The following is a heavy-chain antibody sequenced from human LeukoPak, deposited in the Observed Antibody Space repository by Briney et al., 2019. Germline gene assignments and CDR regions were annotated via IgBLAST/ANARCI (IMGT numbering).Heavy chain of an antibody. CDR3: ARGPSEPDWFDL. CDR2: INPNSGGA. CDR1: GYTFTGYF. J-gene: IGHJ5*02. D-gene: IGHD1-14*01. V-gene: IGHV1-2*02. Sequence: ASVKVSCKASGYTFTGYFMYWVRQAPGQGLEWMGWINPNSGGANYAQKFQGRVTMTRDTSISTAYMELSSLTSDDTAVYYCARGPSEPDWFDLWGEGTLVTVSS.